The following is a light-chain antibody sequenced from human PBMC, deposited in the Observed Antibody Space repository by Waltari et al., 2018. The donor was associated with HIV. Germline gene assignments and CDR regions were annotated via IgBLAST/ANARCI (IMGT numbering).Light chain of an antibody. Sequence: QSVLTQPPSASGTPGQRVNISCSGGSSNIGSNPVNWYRQFPGEAPKLLIYTNIRRPSGVPDLFSGSKSGTSASLAISGLQSEDEADFYCAVWDDSLRSVLFGGGTRLTVL. CDR1: SSNIGSNP. CDR3: AVWDDSLRSVL. V-gene: IGLV1-44*01. CDR2: TNI. J-gene: IGLJ3*02.